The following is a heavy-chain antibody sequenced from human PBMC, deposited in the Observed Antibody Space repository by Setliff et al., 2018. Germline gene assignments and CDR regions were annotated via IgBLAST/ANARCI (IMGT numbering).Heavy chain of an antibody. CDR1: GGSISGYH. CDR2: LHTSGST. V-gene: IGHV4-4*07. J-gene: IGHJ4*02. Sequence: PSETLSLTCTVSGGSISGYHWSWIRQPAGQGLEWVGRLHTSGSTNYNPSLKGRVTISVDTSRNQFSLNLTSVTAADTALYFCARDNPILGATDYWGQGALVTVSS. CDR3: ARDNPILGATDY. D-gene: IGHD1-26*01.